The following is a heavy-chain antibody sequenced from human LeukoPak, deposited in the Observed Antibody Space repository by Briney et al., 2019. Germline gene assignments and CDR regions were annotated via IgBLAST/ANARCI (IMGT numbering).Heavy chain of an antibody. J-gene: IGHJ3*02. CDR2: INHSGST. CDR3: ARGRSRYYYDSSGYYYGPNDAFDI. D-gene: IGHD3-22*01. V-gene: IGHV4-39*07. CDR1: GDSISSSNYY. Sequence: SETLSLTCTVSGDSISSSNYYWGWIRQPPGKGLEWIGEINHSGSTNYNPSLKSRVTISVDTSKNQFSLKLSSVTAADTAVYYCARGRSRYYYDSSGYYYGPNDAFDIWGQGTMVTVSS.